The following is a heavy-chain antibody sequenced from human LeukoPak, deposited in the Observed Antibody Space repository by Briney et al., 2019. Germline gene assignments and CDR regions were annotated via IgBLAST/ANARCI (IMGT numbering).Heavy chain of an antibody. Sequence: PSETLSLTCTVSGGSISSYYWSWIRQPPGKGLEWIGYIYYSGSTNYNPSLKSRVTISVDTSKNQLSLKLSSVTAADTAVYYCARGQYSSGWAFDYWGQGTLVTVSS. V-gene: IGHV4-59*01. CDR2: IYYSGST. J-gene: IGHJ4*02. CDR1: GGSISSYY. D-gene: IGHD6-19*01. CDR3: ARGQYSSGWAFDY.